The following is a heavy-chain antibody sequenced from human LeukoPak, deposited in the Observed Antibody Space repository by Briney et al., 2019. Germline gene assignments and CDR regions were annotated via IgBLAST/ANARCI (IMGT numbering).Heavy chain of an antibody. Sequence: SETLSLTCTVSGGSISGYYWTWIRQPAGKGLEWIGRIYSSGSTGYNPSLKSRVTMSVDTSKNQFSLKLSSVTAADTAIYYCARSWSGSVTAADIWGPGTMVTVSS. V-gene: IGHV4-4*07. CDR3: ARSWSGSVTAADI. CDR2: IYSSGST. J-gene: IGHJ3*02. D-gene: IGHD3-3*01. CDR1: GGSISGYY.